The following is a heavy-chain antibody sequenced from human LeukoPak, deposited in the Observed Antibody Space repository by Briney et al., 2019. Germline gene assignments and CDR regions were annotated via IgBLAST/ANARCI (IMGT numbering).Heavy chain of an antibody. CDR3: ARGQVTTVTGLAAFDI. V-gene: IGHV3-48*03. J-gene: IGHJ3*02. Sequence: GGSLRLSCAASGFTFSSYEMNWVRQAPGKGLEWVSYISSSGSTIYYADSVEGRFTISRDNAKNSLYLQMNSLRAEDTAVYYCARGQVTTVTGLAAFDIWGQGTMVTVSS. CDR2: ISSSGSTI. D-gene: IGHD4-17*01. CDR1: GFTFSSYE.